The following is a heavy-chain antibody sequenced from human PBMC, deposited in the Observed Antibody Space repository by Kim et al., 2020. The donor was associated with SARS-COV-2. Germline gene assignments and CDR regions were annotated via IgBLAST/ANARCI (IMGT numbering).Heavy chain of an antibody. CDR3: ARDQPLRGVIPGGVDYYYYYGMDV. CDR2: ISAYNGNT. Sequence: ASVKVSCKASGYTFTSYGISWVRQAPGQGLEWMGWISAYNGNTNYAQKLQGRVTMTTDTSTSTAYMELRSLRSDDTAVYYCARDQPLRGVIPGGVDYYYYYGMDVWGQGTTVTVSS. D-gene: IGHD3-10*01. CDR1: GYTFTSYG. V-gene: IGHV1-18*01. J-gene: IGHJ6*02.